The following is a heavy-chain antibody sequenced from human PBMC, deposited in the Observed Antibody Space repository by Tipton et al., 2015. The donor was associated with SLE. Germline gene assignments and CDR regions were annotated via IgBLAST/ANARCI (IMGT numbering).Heavy chain of an antibody. Sequence: TLSLTCTVSGGSISSYYWSWIRQPPGKGLEWIGSIYYSGTTYYNPSLKSRVTISVDTSKNQFSLKLSSVTAADTTVYYCARQSSSWYDRANYFDYWGQGTLVTVSS. CDR2: IYYSGTT. V-gene: IGHV4-59*05. J-gene: IGHJ4*02. CDR3: ARQSSSWYDRANYFDY. D-gene: IGHD6-13*01. CDR1: GGSISSYY.